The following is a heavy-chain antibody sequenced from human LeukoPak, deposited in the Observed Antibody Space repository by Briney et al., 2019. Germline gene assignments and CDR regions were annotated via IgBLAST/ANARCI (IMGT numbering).Heavy chain of an antibody. D-gene: IGHD1-26*01. CDR3: AREGQVGATLYYFDY. CDR1: GYTFTSYG. V-gene: IGHV1-18*01. Sequence: ASVKVSCKASGYTFTSYGISWVRQAPGQGLEWMGWISAYNGNTNYAQKLQGRVTMTTDTSTGTAYMELRSLRSDDTAVYYCAREGQVGATLYYFDYWGQGTLVTVSS. CDR2: ISAYNGNT. J-gene: IGHJ4*02.